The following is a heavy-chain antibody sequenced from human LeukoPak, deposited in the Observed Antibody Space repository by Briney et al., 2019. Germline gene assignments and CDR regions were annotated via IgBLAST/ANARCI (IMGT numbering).Heavy chain of an antibody. V-gene: IGHV4-34*01. J-gene: IGHJ4*02. CDR2: INHSGST. Sequence: SETLSLTCAVYGGSFSGCYWSWIRQPPGKGLEWIGEINHSGSTNYSPSLKGRVTISVDTSKNQFSLKLSSVTAADTAVYYCARLGQQLVRGDYWGQGTLVTVSS. CDR1: GGSFSGCY. D-gene: IGHD6-13*01. CDR3: ARLGQQLVRGDY.